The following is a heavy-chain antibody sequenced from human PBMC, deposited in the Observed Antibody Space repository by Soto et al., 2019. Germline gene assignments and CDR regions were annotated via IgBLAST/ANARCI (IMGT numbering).Heavy chain of an antibody. Sequence: GGSLRLSCAASGFTFSSYSMNWVRQAPGKGLEWVSSISSSSSYIYYADSVKGRFTISRDNAKNSLYLQMNSLRAEDTAVYYCAXDDYCSSTSCYPPPFDYWGQGTLVTVSS. V-gene: IGHV3-21*01. D-gene: IGHD2-2*01. CDR2: ISSSSSYI. CDR1: GFTFSSYS. J-gene: IGHJ4*02. CDR3: AXDDYCSSTSCYPPPFDY.